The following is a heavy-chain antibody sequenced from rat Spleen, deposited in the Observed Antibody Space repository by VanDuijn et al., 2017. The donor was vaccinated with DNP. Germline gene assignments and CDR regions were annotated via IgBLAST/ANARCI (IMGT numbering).Heavy chain of an antibody. V-gene: IGHV5-22*01. CDR1: GFTFSDYY. CDR3: ARHVLPLRVWDY. Sequence: EVQLVESGGGLVQPGRSLKLSCVASGFTFSDYYMAWVRQAPTKGLEWVAYINYDGGSTYYRDSVKGRFTISRDNARSTLYLLMNSLRSEDMATYFCARHVLPLRVWDYWGQGVMVTVSS. D-gene: IGHD1-4*01. J-gene: IGHJ2*01. CDR2: INYDGGST.